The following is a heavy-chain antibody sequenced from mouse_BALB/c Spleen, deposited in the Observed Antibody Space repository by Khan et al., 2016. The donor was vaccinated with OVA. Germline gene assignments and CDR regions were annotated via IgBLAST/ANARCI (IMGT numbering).Heavy chain of an antibody. D-gene: IGHD2-14*01. CDR1: GFTFTNYG. CDR2: INTYTGEP. CDR3: ARVGYNGTMDC. J-gene: IGHJ4*01. Sequence: QIQLVQSGPELKKPGETVQISCKASGFTFTNYGMNWVKQAPGKGLKWMGWINTYTGEPTFADDFKGRFAFSLETSASTAHLQINSLKNDDTATYFCARVGYNGTMDCWGQGTSVTVSS. V-gene: IGHV9-3-1*01.